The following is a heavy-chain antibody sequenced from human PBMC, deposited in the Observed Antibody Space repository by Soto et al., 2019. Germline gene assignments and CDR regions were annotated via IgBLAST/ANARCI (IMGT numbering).Heavy chain of an antibody. J-gene: IGHJ6*02. Sequence: ASVKVSCKASGGTFSSYAISWVRQAPGQGLEWMGGIIPIFGTANYAQKFQGRVTITADESTSTAYMELSSLRSEDTAVYYCARETGIAVAGPYYYYYYGMDVWGQGTTVTVSS. V-gene: IGHV1-69*13. D-gene: IGHD6-19*01. CDR3: ARETGIAVAGPYYYYYYGMDV. CDR1: GGTFSSYA. CDR2: IIPIFGTA.